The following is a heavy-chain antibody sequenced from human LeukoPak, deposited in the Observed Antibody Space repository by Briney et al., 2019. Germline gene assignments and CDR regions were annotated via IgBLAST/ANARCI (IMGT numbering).Heavy chain of an antibody. Sequence: TSVKVSCKASGFTFTSSAMQWVRQARGQRLGWIGWIVVGSGNTNYAQKFRGRVTITRDMPTSTAYMELSSLRSEDTAVYYCARAVKKYSGSYYGYWGQGTLVTVSS. J-gene: IGHJ4*02. V-gene: IGHV1-58*02. D-gene: IGHD1-26*01. CDR2: IVVGSGNT. CDR1: GFTFTSSA. CDR3: ARAVKKYSGSYYGY.